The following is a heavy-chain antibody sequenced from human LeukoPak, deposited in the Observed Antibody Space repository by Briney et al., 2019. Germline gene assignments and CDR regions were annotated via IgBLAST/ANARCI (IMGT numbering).Heavy chain of an antibody. Sequence: ASVKVTCKASGYTFTGYYMHWVRQAPGQGLEWVGLINLNSGGTNYAQKFQGRVTMTRDTSISTAYMELSRLTSDDTAVYYCARGTACSGSSCSCDYWGQGTLVTVSS. CDR2: INLNSGGT. V-gene: IGHV1-2*02. D-gene: IGHD2-15*01. J-gene: IGHJ4*02. CDR1: GYTFTGYY. CDR3: ARGTACSGSSCSCDY.